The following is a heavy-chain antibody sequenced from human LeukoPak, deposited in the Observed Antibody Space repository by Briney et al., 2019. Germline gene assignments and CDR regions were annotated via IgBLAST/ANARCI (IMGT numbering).Heavy chain of an antibody. CDR1: GFTFSSYA. Sequence: GRSLRLSCAASGFTFSSYAMHWVRQAPGKGLEWVAVISYDGSSKYYADSVKGRFTISRDNSKNTLYLQMNSLRAEDTALYYCARDLSSLPYYYYGMDVWGQGTTVTVSS. D-gene: IGHD2-15*01. CDR2: ISYDGSSK. V-gene: IGHV3-30-3*01. CDR3: ARDLSSLPYYYYGMDV. J-gene: IGHJ6*02.